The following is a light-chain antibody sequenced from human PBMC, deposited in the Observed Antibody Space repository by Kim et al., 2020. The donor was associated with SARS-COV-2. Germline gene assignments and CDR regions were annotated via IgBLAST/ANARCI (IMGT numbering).Light chain of an antibody. V-gene: IGKV3-20*01. Sequence: PGERATRSGRASQSVRSIYLAWYQQKPGQAPRLLIYGTSNRATGIPDRFSGSGSGTDFTLTISKLEPEDFAVYYCQQYDSLITFGQGTRLEIK. CDR3: QQYDSLIT. J-gene: IGKJ5*01. CDR2: GTS. CDR1: QSVRSIY.